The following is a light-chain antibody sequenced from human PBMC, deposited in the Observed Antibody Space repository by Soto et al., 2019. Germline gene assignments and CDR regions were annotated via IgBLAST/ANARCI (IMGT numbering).Light chain of an antibody. J-gene: IGLJ1*01. Sequence: QSVLTQPASVSGSPGQSITISCTGTSSDVGDYNYVSWYQQHPGKAPKLIIYEVSTRPSGISNRFSGSKSGNTASLTISGLQPEDEADYYCSSYTTSTTVVFGTGTKVTVL. CDR3: SSYTTSTTVV. CDR2: EVS. V-gene: IGLV2-14*03. CDR1: SSDVGDYNY.